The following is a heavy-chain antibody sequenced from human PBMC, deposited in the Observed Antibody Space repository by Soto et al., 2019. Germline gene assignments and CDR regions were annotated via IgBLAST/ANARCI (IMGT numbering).Heavy chain of an antibody. V-gene: IGHV4-4*02. Sequence: SETLSLTCAVSGGSISSSYWWSWVRQPPGKGLEWIGEIYHSGSTNYNPSLKSRVTISVDKSKNQFSLKLSSVTAADTAVYYCARTYYDFWSGFMEVWGQGPTVTVS. CDR3: ARTYYDFWSGFMEV. CDR2: IYHSGST. D-gene: IGHD3-3*01. CDR1: GGSISSSYW. J-gene: IGHJ6*02.